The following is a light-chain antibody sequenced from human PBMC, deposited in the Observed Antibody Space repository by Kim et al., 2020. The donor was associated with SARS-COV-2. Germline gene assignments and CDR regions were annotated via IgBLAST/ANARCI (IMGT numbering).Light chain of an antibody. Sequence: GQSVTISCTGTSGDVGGHNFVSWIQQLTGKAPTLMFYEVLQRPSGVPDRFSGSKSGYTASLTVSVLHAEDEADYYCFSYAGSNNWIFGGGTQLTVL. V-gene: IGLV2-8*01. CDR3: FSYAGSNNWI. CDR1: SGDVGGHNF. J-gene: IGLJ2*01. CDR2: EVL.